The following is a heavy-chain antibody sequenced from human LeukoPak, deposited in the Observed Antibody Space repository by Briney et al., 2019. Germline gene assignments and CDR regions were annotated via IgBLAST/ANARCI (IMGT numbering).Heavy chain of an antibody. Sequence: PSETLSLTCTVSGYSISSGYYWGWIRQPPGKGLEWIGSIYHSGSTYYNPSLKSRVTISVDTSKNQFSLKLNSVTAADTAVYYCARGTEGYYYMDVWAKGPRSPSP. CDR1: GYSISSGYY. J-gene: IGHJ6*03. CDR3: ARGTEGYYYMDV. V-gene: IGHV4-38-2*02. D-gene: IGHD2-2*01. CDR2: IYHSGST.